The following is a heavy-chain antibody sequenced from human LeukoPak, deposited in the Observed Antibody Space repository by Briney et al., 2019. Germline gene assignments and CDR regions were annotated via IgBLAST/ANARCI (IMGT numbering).Heavy chain of an antibody. CDR2: INPNSGGT. CDR1: GYTFTGYY. J-gene: IGHJ5*02. Sequence: ASVTVSCKASGYTFTGYYMHWVRQAPGQGLEWMGWINPNSGGTNYAQKFQGRVTMTRDTSISTAYMELSRLRSDDTAVYYCARQLELRGGGDWFDPWGQGTLVTVSS. V-gene: IGHV1-2*02. CDR3: ARQLELRGGGDWFDP. D-gene: IGHD1-7*01.